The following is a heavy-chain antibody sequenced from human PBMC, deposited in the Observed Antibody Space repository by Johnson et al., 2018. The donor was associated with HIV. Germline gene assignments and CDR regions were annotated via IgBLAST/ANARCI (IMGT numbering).Heavy chain of an antibody. V-gene: IGHV3-64*01. D-gene: IGHD2-15*01. Sequence: VQLVESGGGVVQPGGSLRLSCAASGFTFSSYAMHWVRQAPGKGLEYVSGISSDGYRTYYANSVKGRFTISRDNAKNTLYLQMNSLRAEDTAVYYCARDRGGGTEAGAFDIWGQGTMVTVSS. CDR2: ISSDGYRT. CDR1: GFTFSSYA. J-gene: IGHJ3*02. CDR3: ARDRGGGTEAGAFDI.